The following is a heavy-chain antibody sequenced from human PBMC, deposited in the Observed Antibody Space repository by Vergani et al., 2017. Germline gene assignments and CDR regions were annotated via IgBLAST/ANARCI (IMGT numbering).Heavy chain of an antibody. CDR1: GFTFSACP. V-gene: IGHV3-23*01. J-gene: IGHJ3*01. CDR2: ISARYPST. D-gene: IGHD2-2*01. CDR3: AREYSSTSGRAFDF. Sequence: EVQLLESGGNLIQPGGSLRLSCGASGFTFSACPMTWVRQAPGKGLEWVSAISARYPSTYYADSVKGRFTISRDSAKNSLYLQMDSLRAEDTAVYYCAREYSSTSGRAFDFWGQGTKVTVSS.